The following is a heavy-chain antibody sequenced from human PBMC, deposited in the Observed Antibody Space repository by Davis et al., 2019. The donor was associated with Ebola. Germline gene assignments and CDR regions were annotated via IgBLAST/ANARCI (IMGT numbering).Heavy chain of an antibody. V-gene: IGHV4-4*02. CDR1: NDSINNNKW. J-gene: IGHJ5*02. Sequence: PSETLSLTCAVSNDSINNNKWWTWVRQPPGKGLEWIGEIYHSGSTNYNPSLKSRVTISRDRSKNQFSLNLKSVTATDTAVYYCARAPNIGVPGRGIDTWGQGTLVTVSS. CDR2: IYHSGST. D-gene: IGHD2-21*01. CDR3: ARAPNIGVPGRGIDT.